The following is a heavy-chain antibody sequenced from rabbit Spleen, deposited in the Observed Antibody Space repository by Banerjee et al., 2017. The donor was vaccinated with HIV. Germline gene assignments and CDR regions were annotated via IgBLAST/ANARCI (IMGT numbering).Heavy chain of an antibody. CDR2: INTGGST. CDR1: GFDFSSYR. CDR3: ASGYSDIYFDL. D-gene: IGHD1-1*01. Sequence: QEQLVESGGGLVQPGGSLKLSCKASGFDFSSYRMGWVRQAPGEGLEWIGFINTGGSTYYASWAKGRFTISRTSTTVTLQMTSLTAADTATYFCASGYSDIYFDLWGPGTLVTVS. V-gene: IGHV1S39*01. J-gene: IGHJ4*01.